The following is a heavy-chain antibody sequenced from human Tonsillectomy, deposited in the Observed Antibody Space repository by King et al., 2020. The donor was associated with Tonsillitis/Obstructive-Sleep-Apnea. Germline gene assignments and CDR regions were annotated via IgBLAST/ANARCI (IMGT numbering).Heavy chain of an antibody. CDR2: ISGSGDST. J-gene: IGHJ4*02. D-gene: IGHD3-10*01. CDR1: GFTFSSYS. CDR3: ANSRGVTTAPIDY. Sequence: VQLVESGGGLVQPGGSLRPSCAASGFTFSSYSMSWVRQVPGKGLEWVSGISGSGDSTYSADSVKGRFAISRDNSKNTLYLQMNSLRAEDTAVYYCANSRGVTTAPIDYWGQGTLVTISS. V-gene: IGHV3-23*04.